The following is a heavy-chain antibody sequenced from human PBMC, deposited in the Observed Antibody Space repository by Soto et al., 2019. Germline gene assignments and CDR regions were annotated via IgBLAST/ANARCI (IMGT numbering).Heavy chain of an antibody. V-gene: IGHV3-30*18. Sequence: GESLILSCAASGFTFSSYGIHWVRQAPGKGLEWVAVISYDGSNKYYADSVKGRFTISRDNSKNTLYLQMNSLRAEDTAVYYCAKEGRMAPRYYHSYGVEGWGPGTTVPV. CDR1: GFTFSSYG. CDR2: ISYDGSNK. D-gene: IGHD2-8*01. CDR3: AKEGRMAPRYYHSYGVEG. J-gene: IGHJ6*02.